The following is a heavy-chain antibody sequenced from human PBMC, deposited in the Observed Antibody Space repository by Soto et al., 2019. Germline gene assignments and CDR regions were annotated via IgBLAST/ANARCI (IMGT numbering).Heavy chain of an antibody. D-gene: IGHD1-1*01. CDR3: ARDNERTFDY. Sequence: ESGGGVVQPGRSLRLSCAASGFTFSSYAMHWVRQAPGKGLEWVAVISYDGSNKYYADSVKGRFTISRDNSKNTLYLQMNSLSAEDTAVYYCARDNERTFDYWGQGTLVTVSS. CDR1: GFTFSSYA. V-gene: IGHV3-30-3*01. CDR2: ISYDGSNK. J-gene: IGHJ4*02.